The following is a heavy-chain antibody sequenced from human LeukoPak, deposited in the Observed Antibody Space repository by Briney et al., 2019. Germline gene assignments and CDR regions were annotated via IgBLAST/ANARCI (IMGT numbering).Heavy chain of an antibody. V-gene: IGHV1-69*13. D-gene: IGHD3-22*01. CDR1: GGTFSSYA. Sequence: SVKVSCTASGGTFSSYAISWVRQAPGQGLEWMGGIIPIFATANYAQKFQGRVTITADESTSTAYMELSSLRSEDTAVYYCARGPITTRSHFDYWGQGTLVTVSS. CDR3: ARGPITTRSHFDY. J-gene: IGHJ4*02. CDR2: IIPIFATA.